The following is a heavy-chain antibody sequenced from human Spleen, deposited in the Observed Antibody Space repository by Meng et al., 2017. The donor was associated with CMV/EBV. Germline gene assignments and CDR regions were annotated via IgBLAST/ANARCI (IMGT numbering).Heavy chain of an antibody. CDR1: GFTFSNYW. D-gene: IGHD6-13*01. J-gene: IGHJ4*02. CDR2: IKQDGSEK. Sequence: GESLKISCAASGFTFSNYWMTWVRQAPGKGLEWVANIKQDGSEKYYVDSVKGRFTVSRDNAKNSLYLQMNSLRAEDTAVYYCAGDGPMYSSSWYAYWGQGTLVTVSS. V-gene: IGHV3-7*01. CDR3: AGDGPMYSSSWYAY.